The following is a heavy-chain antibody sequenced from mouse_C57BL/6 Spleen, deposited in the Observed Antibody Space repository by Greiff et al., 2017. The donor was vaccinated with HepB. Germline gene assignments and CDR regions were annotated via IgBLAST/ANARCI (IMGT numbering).Heavy chain of an antibody. CDR1: GYTFTDYE. CDR2: IDPETGGT. CDR3: TRGFTTVVAEDY. Sequence: VQLVESGAELVRPGASVTLSCKASGYTFTDYEMHWVKQTPVHGLEWIGAIDPETGGTAYNQKFKGKAILTADKSSSTAYMELRSLTSEDSAVYYCTRGFTTVVAEDYWGQGTTLTVSS. D-gene: IGHD1-1*01. J-gene: IGHJ2*01. V-gene: IGHV1-15*01.